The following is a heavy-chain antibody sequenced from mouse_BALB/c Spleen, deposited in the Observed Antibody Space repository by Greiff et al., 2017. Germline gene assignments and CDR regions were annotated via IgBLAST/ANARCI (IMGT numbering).Heavy chain of an antibody. Sequence: EVKLVESGGGLVKPGGSLKLSCAASGFTFSDYYMYWVRQTPEKRLVWVAIISDGGSYTYYPDSVKGRFTISRDNAKNNLYLQMSSLKSEDTAMYYCARHPLRPRGYFDYWGQGTTLTVSS. CDR3: ARHPLRPRGYFDY. CDR1: GFTFSDYY. D-gene: IGHD1-2*01. J-gene: IGHJ2*01. CDR2: ISDGGSYT. V-gene: IGHV5-4*02.